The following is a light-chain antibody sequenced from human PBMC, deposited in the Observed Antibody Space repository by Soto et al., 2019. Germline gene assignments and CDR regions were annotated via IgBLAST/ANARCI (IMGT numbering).Light chain of an antibody. CDR2: DNT. V-gene: IGLV1-40*01. CDR1: GSDIGAGYR. J-gene: IGLJ2*01. CDR3: QSFDKYLSAVV. Sequence: QSALTQPPSVSGAPGERVTISCTGSGSDIGAGYRVRWYQQVPGTAPKLLIYDNTNRPSGVSVRFSGSKSGTSASLAISGLQAEDEADYYCQSFDKYLSAVVFGGGTKLTVL.